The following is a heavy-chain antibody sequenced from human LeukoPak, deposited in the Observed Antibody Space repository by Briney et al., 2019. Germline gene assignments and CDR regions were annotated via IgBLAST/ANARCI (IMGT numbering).Heavy chain of an antibody. V-gene: IGHV1-18*01. CDR2: ISIYNGNT. J-gene: IGHJ4*02. Sequence: ASVKVSCKASGYTFTNYAINWVRQAPGHGLEWMGWISIYNGNTNYTQNLQGRVTMTTDTSTNTAYMELRSLRSDDTAVYYRTRTSAYGSSWHSYWGQGTLVTVSS. D-gene: IGHD6-13*01. CDR1: GYTFTNYA. CDR3: TRTSAYGSSWHSY.